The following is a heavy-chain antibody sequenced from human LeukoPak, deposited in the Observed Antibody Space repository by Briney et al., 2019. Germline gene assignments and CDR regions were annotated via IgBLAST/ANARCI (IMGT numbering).Heavy chain of an antibody. V-gene: IGHV3-7*01. Sequence: GGSLRLSCAASGFTFSSYWMSWVRQAPGKGLEWVANIKQDGSEKYYVDSVKGRFTISRDNAKISLYLQMNSLRAEDTAVYYCARLLAYGSGAEAFDYWGQGALVTVSS. CDR1: GFTFSSYW. CDR3: ARLLAYGSGAEAFDY. D-gene: IGHD3-10*01. J-gene: IGHJ4*02. CDR2: IKQDGSEK.